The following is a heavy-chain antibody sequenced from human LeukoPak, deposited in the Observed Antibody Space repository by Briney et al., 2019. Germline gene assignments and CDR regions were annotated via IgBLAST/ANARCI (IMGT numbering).Heavy chain of an antibody. V-gene: IGHV3-74*01. CDR1: GFTFNSYW. CDR3: ARPRNDILSGFHYYYGMDV. Sequence: PGGSLRLSCAASGFTFNSYWMHWVCQVPGKGLVWVSRINSDGRSTSYADSVKGRFTISRDNAKNTLSLQMNSLRAEDTAVYYCARPRNDILSGFHYYYGMDVWGQGTTVTVSS. CDR2: INSDGRST. J-gene: IGHJ6*02. D-gene: IGHD3-9*01.